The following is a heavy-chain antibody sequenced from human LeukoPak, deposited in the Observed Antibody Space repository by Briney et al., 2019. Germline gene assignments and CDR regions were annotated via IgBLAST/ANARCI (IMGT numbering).Heavy chain of an antibody. D-gene: IGHD3-10*01. CDR1: GFTLSSYW. CDR3: ARGRGPYGWFDP. V-gene: IGHV3-74*01. CDR2: MSSDESTT. J-gene: IGHJ5*02. Sequence: GGSLRLSCAASGFTLSSYWMLWARQTPGKGLVWVSRMSSDESTTNYADSVRGRFTISRDNAKNALYLQMNNLRAEDTAIYFCARGRGPYGWFDPWGQGTLVTVSS.